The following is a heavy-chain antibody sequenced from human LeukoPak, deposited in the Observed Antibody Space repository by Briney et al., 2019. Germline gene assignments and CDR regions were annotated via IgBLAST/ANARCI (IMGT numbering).Heavy chain of an antibody. D-gene: IGHD3-10*01. CDR1: GGTFSSYA. J-gene: IGHJ6*04. CDR2: IIPIFGTA. V-gene: IGHV1-69*06. CDR3: ARDGSGSRRGLDYYYSGMDV. Sequence: SVKVCCKASGGTFSSYAISWVRQAPGQGLEWMGGIIPIFGTANYAQKFQGRVTITADKSTSTAYMELSSLRSEDTAVYYCARDGSGSRRGLDYYYSGMDVWGKGTTVTVSS.